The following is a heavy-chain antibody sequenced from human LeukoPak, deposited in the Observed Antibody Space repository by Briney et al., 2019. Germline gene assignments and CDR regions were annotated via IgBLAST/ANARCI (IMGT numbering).Heavy chain of an antibody. V-gene: IGHV4-39*01. CDR2: SYYSGST. CDR1: GGSISSSSYY. D-gene: IGHD2-15*01. CDR3: ARLTSRGHRSGPPGL. Sequence: SETLSLTCAVSGGSISSSSYYWGWIRQPPGKGLEWIGSSYYSGSTYYNPSLKSPVTISVDTSKNQFSLKLSSVTAADTAVYYCARLTSRGHRSGPPGLWGQGTLVTVPS. J-gene: IGHJ4*02.